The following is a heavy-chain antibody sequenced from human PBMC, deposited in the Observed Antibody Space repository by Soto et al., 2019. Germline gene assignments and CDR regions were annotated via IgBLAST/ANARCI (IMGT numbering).Heavy chain of an antibody. V-gene: IGHV1-46*01. CDR3: ARDRGSSSSDYYYGMDV. CDR2: INPSGGST. J-gene: IGHJ6*02. D-gene: IGHD6-6*01. Sequence: ASVKVSCKASGYTFTSYYMHWVRQAPGQGLEWMGIINPSGGSTSYAQKFQGRVTMTRDTSTSTVYMELSSLRSEDTAVYYCARDRGSSSSDYYYGMDVWGQGTTVTVSS. CDR1: GYTFTSYY.